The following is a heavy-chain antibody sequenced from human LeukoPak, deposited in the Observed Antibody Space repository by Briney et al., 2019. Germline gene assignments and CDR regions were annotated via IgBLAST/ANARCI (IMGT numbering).Heavy chain of an antibody. D-gene: IGHD6-19*01. V-gene: IGHV3-7*01. Sequence: GGSLRLSCAASRFTLSNYWMSWVRQAPGKGLEWVANIKQDGSETYYVDSVKGRFTISRDNAKNSLSLQSNSLRADHTAVYYCARQRGSGCLDYWGQGTLVTVSS. CDR1: RFTLSNYW. CDR2: IKQDGSET. J-gene: IGHJ4*02. CDR3: ARQRGSGCLDY.